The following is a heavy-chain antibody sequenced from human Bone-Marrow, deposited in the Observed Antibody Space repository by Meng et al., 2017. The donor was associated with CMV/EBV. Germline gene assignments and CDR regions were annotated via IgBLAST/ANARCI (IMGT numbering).Heavy chain of an antibody. Sequence: SVKVSCKASGGTFSSYAISWVRQAPGQGLEWMGGIIPILGIANYAQKFQGRVTITADKSTSTAYMELSSLRSEDTAVYYCARIDLRLPPDCSSTSCYPGDDYWGQGTLVTVSS. CDR1: GGTFSSYA. J-gene: IGHJ4*02. CDR3: ARIDLRLPPDCSSTSCYPGDDY. V-gene: IGHV1-69*10. CDR2: IIPILGIA. D-gene: IGHD2-2*01.